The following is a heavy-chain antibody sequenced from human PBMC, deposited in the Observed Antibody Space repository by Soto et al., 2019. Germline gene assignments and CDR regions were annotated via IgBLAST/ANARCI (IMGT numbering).Heavy chain of an antibody. J-gene: IGHJ6*02. CDR1: GFTFSSYA. CDR3: AKAPKPTVKYGMDV. CDR2: ISGSGGST. V-gene: IGHV3-23*01. Sequence: XESLRLSCAASGFTFSSYAMSWVRQAPGKGLEWVSAISGSGGSTYYADSVKGRFTISRDNSKNTLYLQMNSLRAEDTAVYYCAKAPKPTVKYGMDVWGQGTTVTVSS.